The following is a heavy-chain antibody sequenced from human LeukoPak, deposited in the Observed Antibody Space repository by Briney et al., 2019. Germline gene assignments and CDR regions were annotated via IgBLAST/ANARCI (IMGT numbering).Heavy chain of an antibody. J-gene: IGHJ4*02. V-gene: IGHV3-23*01. CDR1: GFRFKNFG. CDR2: ISASGGGA. Sequence: GALRLSCAASGFRFKNFGMTWVRQAPGKGLEWVSTISASGGGAYYADSVKGRFTISRDNSKDTLSLQMNTLRAEDTAVYYCAKDVRRAEYCSATTCYTSSFDYWGQGTLVTVSS. CDR3: AKDVRRAEYCSATTCYTSSFDY. D-gene: IGHD2-2*02.